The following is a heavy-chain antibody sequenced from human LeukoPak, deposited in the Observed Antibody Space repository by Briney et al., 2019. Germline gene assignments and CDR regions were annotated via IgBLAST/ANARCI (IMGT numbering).Heavy chain of an antibody. J-gene: IGHJ4*02. CDR2: IIPIFGTA. CDR1: GGIFLNYA. V-gene: IGHV1-69*06. CDR3: ARDPGSSSWYGYFDY. D-gene: IGHD6-13*01. Sequence: GASVNVSFKASGGIFLNYAISWVRQAPGQGLAWMGGIIPIFGTANYAQKFQGRVTLTADKSTSTAYMELSRLRSEDTAVYYCARDPGSSSWYGYFDYWGQGTLVTVSS.